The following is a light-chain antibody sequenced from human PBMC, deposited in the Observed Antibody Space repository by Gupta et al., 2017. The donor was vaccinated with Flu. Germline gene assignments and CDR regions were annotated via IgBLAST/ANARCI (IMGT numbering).Light chain of an antibody. CDR2: LNSDGSH. CDR1: SGHSSYV. J-gene: IGLJ3*02. Sequence: ASVKLTCTLCSGHSSYVIAWHQQQPEKGPRYLMKLNSDGSHSKGDGIPDRFSGCSSGADRYLTISSLQSEDEADYYWSTWGTCVWVFGGGTNLTVL. CDR3: STWGTCVWV. V-gene: IGLV4-69*01.